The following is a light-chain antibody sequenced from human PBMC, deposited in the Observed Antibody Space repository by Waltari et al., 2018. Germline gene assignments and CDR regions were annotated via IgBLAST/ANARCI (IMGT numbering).Light chain of an antibody. Sequence: DIQMTQSPSSLSASVGDRVTITCRASQSISSYLNWYQQKPGKAPKLLIYAASSLQSGVPSRFSGSGSGTDFTLTISSLQPEDFATYYCQQSYSDQWTFGQGTKV. CDR2: AAS. CDR1: QSISSY. J-gene: IGKJ1*01. V-gene: IGKV1-39*01. CDR3: QQSYSDQWT.